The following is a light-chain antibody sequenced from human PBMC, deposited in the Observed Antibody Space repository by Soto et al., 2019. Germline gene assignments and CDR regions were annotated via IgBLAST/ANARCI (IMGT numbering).Light chain of an antibody. V-gene: IGLV2-14*03. J-gene: IGLJ1*01. CDR3: YSCSRSSGTRYV. Sequence: QSALTQPASVSGSPGQSITISCTGTSSDIGTYNYVSWYQQRPGQAPKLMIYDVSNRPSGVSDRFSGSKSGNPASLPISGLQVEDEADYYCYSCSRSSGTRYVFGTGTKVTVL. CDR2: DVS. CDR1: SSDIGTYNY.